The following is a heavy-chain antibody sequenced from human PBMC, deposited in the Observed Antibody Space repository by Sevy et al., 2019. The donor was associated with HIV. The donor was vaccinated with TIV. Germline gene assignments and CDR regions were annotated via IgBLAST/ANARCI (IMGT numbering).Heavy chain of an antibody. CDR2: IWYDGSNK. Sequence: GGSLRLSCAASGFTFSSYGMHWVRQAPGKGLEWVAVIWYDGSNKYYADSVKGRFTISRDNSKNTLYLQMNSLRAEDTAVYYCARDPAAARPPVNCFDPWGQGTLVTVSS. CDR3: ARDPAAARPPVNCFDP. CDR1: GFTFSSYG. V-gene: IGHV3-33*01. D-gene: IGHD6-6*01. J-gene: IGHJ5*02.